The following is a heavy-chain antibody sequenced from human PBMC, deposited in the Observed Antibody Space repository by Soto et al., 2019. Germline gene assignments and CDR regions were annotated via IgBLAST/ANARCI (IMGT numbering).Heavy chain of an antibody. D-gene: IGHD6-25*01. CDR1: GFTFRSYTFRSYW. J-gene: IGHJ6*01. Sequence: EVQLVESGGGLVQPGGSLRLSCAASGFTFRSYTFRSYWMHWVRQVPGKGLVWVSRIDSDGSSTNYADSVKGRFTISRDNAKNTVYLQMNSLRTGGTGVYYCASPGAAAGTHLYFYGLDAWGQGTTVTVSS. V-gene: IGHV3-74*01. CDR3: ASPGAAAGTHLYFYGLDA. CDR2: IDSDGSST.